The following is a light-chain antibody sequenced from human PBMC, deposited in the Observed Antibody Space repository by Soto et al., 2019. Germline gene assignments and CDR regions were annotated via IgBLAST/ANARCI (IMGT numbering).Light chain of an antibody. CDR3: QQCYNWPLT. CDR2: GAS. V-gene: IGKV3-15*01. J-gene: IGKJ4*01. Sequence: EIVMTQSPATLSVSPGERATLSCRASQSVSSSLAWYQQKPGQAPRLLIYGASTRATGVPARFSGSGSGTEFALTISSLQSEDFAVYYCQQCYNWPLTFGGGTKDEIE. CDR1: QSVSSS.